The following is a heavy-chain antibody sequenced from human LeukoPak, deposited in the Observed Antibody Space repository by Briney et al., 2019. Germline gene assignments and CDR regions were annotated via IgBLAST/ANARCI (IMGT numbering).Heavy chain of an antibody. CDR2: IYTSGST. D-gene: IGHD6-25*01. CDR3: AKSGGSGLIDY. Sequence: SETLSLTCTVSGGSISSYYWSWIRQPAGKGLEWIGRIYTSGSTNYNPFLKSRVTMSVDTSKNQFSLRLNSVTAADTAMYYCAKSGGSGLIDYWDQGTLVTVSS. V-gene: IGHV4-4*07. CDR1: GGSISSYY. J-gene: IGHJ4*02.